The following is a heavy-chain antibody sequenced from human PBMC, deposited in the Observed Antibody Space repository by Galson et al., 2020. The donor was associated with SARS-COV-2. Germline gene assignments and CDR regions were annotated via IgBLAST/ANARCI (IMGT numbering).Heavy chain of an antibody. D-gene: IGHD5-12*01. CDR3: AKDMLYNSGSRDWGSDY. V-gene: IGHV3-23*01. J-gene: IGHJ4*02. CDR1: GFTFNSNA. CDR2: ISGSGSRT. Sequence: GESLKLSCAASGFTFNSNAITWVRQAPGQGLEWVSGISGSGSRTNYAESVRGRFTISRDNSKNTLYLQMNSLRAEDTAVYYCAKDMLYNSGSRDWGSDYWGQGTLVTVSS.